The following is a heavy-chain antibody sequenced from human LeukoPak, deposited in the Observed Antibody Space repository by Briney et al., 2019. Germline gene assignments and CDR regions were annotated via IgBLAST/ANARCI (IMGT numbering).Heavy chain of an antibody. D-gene: IGHD5-18*01. Sequence: SETLSLTCTVSGGSVSSGSYYWSWIRQPPGKGLEWIGYIYYSASTNYNPSLKSRVTISVDTSNNQFSLKLSSVTAADTAVYYCARAPSGFTYGPGDHWGQGTLVTVSS. CDR3: ARAPSGFTYGPGDH. CDR2: IYYSAST. V-gene: IGHV4-61*01. J-gene: IGHJ4*02. CDR1: GGSVSSGSYY.